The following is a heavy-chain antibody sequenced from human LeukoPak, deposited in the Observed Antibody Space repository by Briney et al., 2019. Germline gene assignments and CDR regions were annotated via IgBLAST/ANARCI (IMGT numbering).Heavy chain of an antibody. D-gene: IGHD3-22*01. V-gene: IGHV4-59*12. Sequence: SETLSLTCTVSGGAITRYYWSWSRQPPGKGLEGGGYIYYSGSTNYNPSLKSRVTISVDTSKNQFSLKLSSVTAADTAVYYCAPPPYYYEANGYSVAWGQGTLVTVSS. J-gene: IGHJ5*02. CDR1: GGAITRYY. CDR2: IYYSGST. CDR3: APPPYYYEANGYSVA.